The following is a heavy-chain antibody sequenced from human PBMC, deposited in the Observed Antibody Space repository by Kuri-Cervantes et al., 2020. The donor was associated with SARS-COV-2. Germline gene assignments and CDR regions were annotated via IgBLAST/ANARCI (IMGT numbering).Heavy chain of an antibody. J-gene: IGHJ6*02. CDR2: ISGSGGST. V-gene: IGHV3-23*01. D-gene: IGHD3-3*01. CDR3: AKIAGLLYGYYCGMDV. Sequence: GGSLRLSCAASGFTFSSYAMSWVRQAPGKGLEWVSAISGSGGSTYYADSVKGRFTISRDNSKNTLYLQMNSLRAEDTAVYYCAKIAGLLYGYYCGMDVWGQGTTVTVSS. CDR1: GFTFSSYA.